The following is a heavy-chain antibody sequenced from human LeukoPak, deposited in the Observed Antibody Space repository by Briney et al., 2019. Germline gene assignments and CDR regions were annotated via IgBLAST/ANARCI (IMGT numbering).Heavy chain of an antibody. V-gene: IGHV3-33*01. CDR3: ARDFYCSRTSCYAPSFDY. D-gene: IGHD2-2*01. CDR1: GFTFSSYG. CDR2: IGYDGTNE. J-gene: IGHJ4*02. Sequence: GGSLRLSCAASGFTFSSYGMHWVRQAPGKGLEWVALIGYDGTNEYYADSVKGRFTISRDNSKNTLYLQMKSLRAEDTAVYYCARDFYCSRTSCYAPSFDYCGQGTLVTVSS.